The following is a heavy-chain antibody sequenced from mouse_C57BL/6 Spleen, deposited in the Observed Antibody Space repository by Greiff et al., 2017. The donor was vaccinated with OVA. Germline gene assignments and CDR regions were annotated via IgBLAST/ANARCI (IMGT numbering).Heavy chain of an antibody. CDR3: ARGRYGSGWDY. J-gene: IGHJ2*01. CDR1: GFTFSDYY. V-gene: IGHV5-16*01. D-gene: IGHD1-1*01. CDR2: INYDGSST. Sequence: EVQVVESEGGLVQPGSSMKLSCTASGFTFSDYYMAWVRQVPEKGLEWVANINYDGSSTYYLDSLKSRFIISRDNAKNILYLQMSSLKSEDTATYYCARGRYGSGWDYWGQGTTLTVSS.